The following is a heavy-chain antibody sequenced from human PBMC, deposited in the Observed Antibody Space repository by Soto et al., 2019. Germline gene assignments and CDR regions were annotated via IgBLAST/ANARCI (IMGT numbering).Heavy chain of an antibody. CDR2: INAGNGNT. V-gene: IGHV1-3*01. CDR3: ARSVYDYIWGSYRGDYYYYYMDV. D-gene: IGHD3-16*02. Sequence: QVQLVQSGAEVKKPGASVKVSCKASGYTFTSYAMHWVHQAPGQRLEWMGWINAGNGNTKYSQKFQGRVTITRDTSASTAYMELSSLRSEDTAVYYCARSVYDYIWGSYRGDYYYYYMDVWGKGTTVTVSS. J-gene: IGHJ6*03. CDR1: GYTFTSYA.